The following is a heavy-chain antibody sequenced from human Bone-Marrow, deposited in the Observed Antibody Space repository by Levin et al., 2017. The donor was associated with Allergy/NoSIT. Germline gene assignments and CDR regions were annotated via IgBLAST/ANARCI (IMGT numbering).Heavy chain of an antibody. D-gene: IGHD3-10*01. V-gene: IGHV3-33*06. CDR2: IWFDGNKK. Sequence: HPGGSLRLSCAASGFTFRNSGMHWVRQAPGKGLEWVAVIWFDGNKKYYVDSVKGRFTISRDNSKNRLSLQMYSLRAEDTAVYYCAKDLLYFYGSGSYDFWGQGTLVTVSS. CDR3: AKDLLYFYGSGSYDF. CDR1: GFTFRNSG. J-gene: IGHJ4*02.